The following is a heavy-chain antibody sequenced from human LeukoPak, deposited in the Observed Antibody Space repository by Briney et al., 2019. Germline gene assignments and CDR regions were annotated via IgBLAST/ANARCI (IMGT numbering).Heavy chain of an antibody. V-gene: IGHV3-23*01. Sequence: PGGSLRLSCAASGFTFSSYGMHWVRQAPGKRLEWVSAISGSGGSTYYADPVKGRFTISRDNSKNTLYLQMNSLRAEDTAVYYCAKESSIWFGEFHDAFDIWGQGTMVTVSS. D-gene: IGHD3-10*01. CDR2: ISGSGGST. J-gene: IGHJ3*02. CDR3: AKESSIWFGEFHDAFDI. CDR1: GFTFSSYG.